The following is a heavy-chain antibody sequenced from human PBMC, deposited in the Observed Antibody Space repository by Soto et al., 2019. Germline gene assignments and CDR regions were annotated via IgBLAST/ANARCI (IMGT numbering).Heavy chain of an antibody. CDR1: GGSVSSGSYY. V-gene: IGHV4-61*01. Sequence: QVQLQESGPGLVKPSETLSLTCTVSGGSVSSGSYYWSWIRQPPGKGLEWIEYIYYSGSTNYNPSLKSRVTISVDTSKNQFSLKLSSVTAADTAVYYCARDAENSSSSFDYWGQGTLVTVSS. CDR3: ARDAENSSSSFDY. CDR2: IYYSGST. D-gene: IGHD6-13*01. J-gene: IGHJ4*02.